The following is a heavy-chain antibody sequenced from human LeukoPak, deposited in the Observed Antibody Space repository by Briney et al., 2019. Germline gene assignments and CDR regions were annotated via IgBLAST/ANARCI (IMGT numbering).Heavy chain of an antibody. D-gene: IGHD2-15*01. CDR3: ATLGGGYCSGGSCYSEYYYMDV. CDR2: ISGYNGNT. V-gene: IGHV1-18*01. CDR1: GYTFTSYG. J-gene: IGHJ6*03. Sequence: ASVKVSCKASGYTFTSYGISWVRQAPGQGLEWMGWISGYNGNTNYAQKLQGRVTMTTDTSTSTAYMELRSLRSDDTAVYYCATLGGGYCSGGSCYSEYYYMDVWGKGTTVTVSS.